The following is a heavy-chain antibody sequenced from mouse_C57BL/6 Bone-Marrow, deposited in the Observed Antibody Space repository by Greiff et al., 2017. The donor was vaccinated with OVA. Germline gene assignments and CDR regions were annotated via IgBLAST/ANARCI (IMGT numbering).Heavy chain of an antibody. CDR1: GFTFSDYG. J-gene: IGHJ1*03. Sequence: EVQLVESGGGLVQPGGSLKLSCAASGFTFSDYGMAWVRQAPRKGPEWVAFISNLAYSIYYADTVTGRFTISRENAKNTLYLEMSSLRSEDTAMYYCARSDGYYYWYFDVWGTGTTVTVSS. CDR2: ISNLAYSI. V-gene: IGHV5-15*01. D-gene: IGHD2-3*01. CDR3: ARSDGYYYWYFDV.